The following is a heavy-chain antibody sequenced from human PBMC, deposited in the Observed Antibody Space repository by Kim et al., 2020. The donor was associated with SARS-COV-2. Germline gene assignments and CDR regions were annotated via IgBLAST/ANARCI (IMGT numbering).Heavy chain of an antibody. V-gene: IGHV4-59*01. Sequence: SETLSLICTVSGGSISSYYWSWIRQPPGKGLEWIGYIYYSGSTNYNPSLKSRVTISVDTSKNQFSLKLSSVTAADTAVYYCARDRVSGWNWFDPWGQGTL. CDR2: IYYSGST. CDR3: ARDRVSGWNWFDP. CDR1: GGSISSYY. D-gene: IGHD6-19*01. J-gene: IGHJ5*02.